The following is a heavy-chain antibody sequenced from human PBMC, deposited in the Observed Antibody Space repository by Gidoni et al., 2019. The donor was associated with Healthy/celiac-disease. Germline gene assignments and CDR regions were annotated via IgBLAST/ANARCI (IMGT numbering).Heavy chain of an antibody. CDR3: AKDRIAARPHYYYYGMDV. V-gene: IGHV3-23*01. D-gene: IGHD6-6*01. Sequence: EVQLLASGVGLVQPGGSLSLSCAASGFTFSSSSMSWVRQAPGKGLEWVSAISGSGGSTYYADSVKGRFTISRDNSKNTLYLQMNSLRAEDTAVYYCAKDRIAARPHYYYYGMDVWGQGTTVTVSS. J-gene: IGHJ6*02. CDR2: ISGSGGST. CDR1: GFTFSSSS.